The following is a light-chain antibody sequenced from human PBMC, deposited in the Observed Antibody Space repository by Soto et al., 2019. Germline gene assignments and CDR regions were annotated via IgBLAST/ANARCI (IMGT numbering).Light chain of an antibody. CDR3: QQYFDVPFT. CDR2: DSS. CDR1: QSVSSH. Sequence: EIRMTQSPATLSVSPGDNATLSCRASQSVSSHVVWYQQKPGQAPRLLISDSSTRAPGIPARFSGSGSGTDFTLTISSLEAEDVAFYWCQQYFDVPFTFGGGTKVDIK. J-gene: IGKJ4*01. V-gene: IGKV3D-15*01.